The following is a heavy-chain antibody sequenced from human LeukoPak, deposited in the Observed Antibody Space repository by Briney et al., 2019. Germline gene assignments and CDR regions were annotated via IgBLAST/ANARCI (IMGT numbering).Heavy chain of an antibody. Sequence: GGSLRLSCAASGFTFSSYGMHWVRQAPGKGLEWVAVISYDGSNKYYADSVKGRFTISRDNSKNTLYLQMNSLRAEDMAVYYCAKDWGSDAFDIWGQGTMVTVSS. CDR2: ISYDGSNK. V-gene: IGHV3-30*18. CDR3: AKDWGSDAFDI. J-gene: IGHJ3*02. D-gene: IGHD3-16*01. CDR1: GFTFSSYG.